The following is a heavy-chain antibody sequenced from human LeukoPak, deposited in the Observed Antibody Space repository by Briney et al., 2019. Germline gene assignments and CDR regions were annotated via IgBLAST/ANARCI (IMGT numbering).Heavy chain of an antibody. D-gene: IGHD5-18*01. CDR3: ARSQLWLRDDAFDI. V-gene: IGHV4-34*01. Sequence: SETLSLTCAVYGGSFSGYYWSWIRRPPGKGLEWIGEINHSGSTNYNPSLKSRVTISVDTSKNQFSLKLSSVTAADTAVYYCARSQLWLRDDAFDIWGQGTMVTVSS. CDR1: GGSFSGYY. J-gene: IGHJ3*02. CDR2: INHSGST.